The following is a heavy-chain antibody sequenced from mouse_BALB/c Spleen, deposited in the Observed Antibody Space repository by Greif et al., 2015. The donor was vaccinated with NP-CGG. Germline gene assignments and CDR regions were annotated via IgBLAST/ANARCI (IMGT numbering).Heavy chain of an antibody. CDR3: AMITSFAY. V-gene: IGHV5-9-4*01. Sequence: EVQGVESGGGLVKPGGSLKLSCAAPGFTFSSYAMSWVRQSPEKRLEWVAEISSGGSYTYYPDTVTGRFTISRDNAKNTLYLEMSSLRSEDTAMYYCAMITSFAYWGQGTLVTVSA. CDR2: ISSGGSYT. J-gene: IGHJ3*01. D-gene: IGHD2-4*01. CDR1: GFTFSSYA.